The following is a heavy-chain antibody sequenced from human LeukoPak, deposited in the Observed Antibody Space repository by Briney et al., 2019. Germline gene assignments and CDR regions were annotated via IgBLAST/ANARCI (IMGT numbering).Heavy chain of an antibody. V-gene: IGHV4-61*01. Sequence: PSETLSLTCTVSGGSVSSGTYYWSWIRQPPGKGLEWIGFIYYSGSTNCNPSLKSRVTISVDTSKNQFSLKLSSVTAADTAVYYCARMYSNYFDYWGQGTLVTVSS. CDR1: GGSVSSGTYY. D-gene: IGHD4-11*01. J-gene: IGHJ4*02. CDR2: IYYSGST. CDR3: ARMYSNYFDY.